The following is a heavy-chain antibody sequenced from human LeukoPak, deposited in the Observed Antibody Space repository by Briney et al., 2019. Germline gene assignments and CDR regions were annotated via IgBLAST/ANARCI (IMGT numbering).Heavy chain of an antibody. V-gene: IGHV4-59*01. J-gene: IGHJ4*02. CDR3: ARGGGWAKFDY. D-gene: IGHD6-19*01. CDR1: GVSISSYY. CDR2: IYYSGST. Sequence: SETLSLTCTVSGVSISSYYWSWIRQPPGKGLEWIGYIYYSGSTNYNPSLKSRVTISVDTSKNQFSLKLSSVTAADTAVYYCARGGGWAKFDYWGQGTLVTVSS.